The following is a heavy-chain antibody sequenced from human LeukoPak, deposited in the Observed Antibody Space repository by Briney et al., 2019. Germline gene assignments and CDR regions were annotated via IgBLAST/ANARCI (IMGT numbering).Heavy chain of an antibody. CDR2: INPNSGGT. J-gene: IGHJ4*02. D-gene: IGHD6-13*01. Sequence: ASVKVSCKASGYTFTGYYMHWVRQAPGQGLEWMGWINPNSGGTNYAQKFQGWVTMTRDTSISTAYMELSRLRSDDTAVYYCARDHTAAAGTLGYWGQGTQVTVSS. V-gene: IGHV1-2*04. CDR1: GYTFTGYY. CDR3: ARDHTAAAGTLGY.